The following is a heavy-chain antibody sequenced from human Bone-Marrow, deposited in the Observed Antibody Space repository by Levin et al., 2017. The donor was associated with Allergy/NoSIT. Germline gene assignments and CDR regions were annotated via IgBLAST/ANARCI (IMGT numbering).Heavy chain of an antibody. J-gene: IGHJ5*02. V-gene: IGHV3-15*01. CDR2: IKSATDGGTA. CDR3: IRTMVTHRFDP. Sequence: GESLKISCAASGFTFSNAWMTWVRQGPGKGLEWVGRIKSATDGGTADYSAAVKGRFTISRDDSQNTLYLQMNSLKSEDTAVYYCIRTMVTHRFDPWGQGTLVNVSS. CDR1: GFTFSNAW. D-gene: IGHD4-17*01.